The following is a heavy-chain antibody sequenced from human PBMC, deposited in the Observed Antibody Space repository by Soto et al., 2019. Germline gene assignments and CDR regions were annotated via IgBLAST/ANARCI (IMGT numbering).Heavy chain of an antibody. CDR2: IWYDGSNK. J-gene: IGHJ6*03. V-gene: IGHV3-33*01. D-gene: IGHD2-8*02. CDR3: ARAYWDYYYYMDV. CDR1: GFTFSSYG. Sequence: GGSLRLSCAASGFTFSSYGMHWVRQAPGKGLEWVAVIWYDGSNKYYADSVKGRFTISRDNSKNTLYLQMNSLRAEDTAVYYCARAYWDYYYYMDVWGKGTTVTVSS.